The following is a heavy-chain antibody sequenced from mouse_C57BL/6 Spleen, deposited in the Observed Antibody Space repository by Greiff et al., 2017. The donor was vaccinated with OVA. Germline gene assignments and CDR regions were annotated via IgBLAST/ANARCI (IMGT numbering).Heavy chain of an antibody. CDR2: ISYDGSN. V-gene: IGHV3-6*01. J-gene: IGHJ4*01. CDR1: GYSITSGYY. CDR3: ARDSDYAYAMDY. D-gene: IGHD2-4*01. Sequence: EVKLMESGPGLVKPSQSLSLTCSVTGYSITSGYYWNWIRQFPGNKLEWMGYISYDGSNNYNPSLKNRISITRDTSKNQFFLKLNSVTTEDTATYYCARDSDYAYAMDYWGQGTSVTVSS.